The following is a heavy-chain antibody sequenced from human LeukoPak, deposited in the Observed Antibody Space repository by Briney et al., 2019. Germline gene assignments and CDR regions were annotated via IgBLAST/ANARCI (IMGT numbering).Heavy chain of an antibody. V-gene: IGHV3-7*01. D-gene: IGHD2-2*03. CDR2: IKQDGSEK. J-gene: IGHJ1*01. Sequence: GGSLRLSCAASGFTFSSYWVSWVRQAPGKGLEWVANIKQDGSEKYYVDSVKGRFTISRDNAKNSLYLQMNSLRAEDTAVYYCARDSGYCSSTSCYLEHWGQGTLVTVSS. CDR3: ARDSGYCSSTSCYLEH. CDR1: GFTFSSYW.